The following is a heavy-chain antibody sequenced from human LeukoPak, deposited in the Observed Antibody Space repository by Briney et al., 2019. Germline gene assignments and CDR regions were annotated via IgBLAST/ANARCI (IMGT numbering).Heavy chain of an antibody. V-gene: IGHV7-4-1*02. D-gene: IGHD5-12*01. CDR2: INTNTGNP. CDR3: ARGLSSATIYYYYMDV. Sequence: ASVKVSCKASGYTFSSYGISWVRQAPGQGLEWMGWINTNTGNPTYAQGFTGRFVFSLDTSVSTAYLQISSLKAEDTAVYYCARGLSSATIYYYYMDVWGKGTTVTVSS. J-gene: IGHJ6*03. CDR1: GYTFSSYG.